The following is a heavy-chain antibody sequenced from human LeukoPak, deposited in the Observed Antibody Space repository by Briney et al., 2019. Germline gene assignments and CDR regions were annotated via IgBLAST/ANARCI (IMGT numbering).Heavy chain of an antibody. CDR1: GYSISSGYY. J-gene: IGHJ4*02. CDR3: ARTPPYYYGSGSHRPNTFDY. V-gene: IGHV4-38-2*02. CDR2: IYHSGST. Sequence: SETLSLTCTVSGYSISSGYYWGWIRQPPGKGLEWIGSIYHSGSTYCDPSLKSRVTISVDTSKNQFSLKLSSVTAADTAVYYCARTPPYYYGSGSHRPNTFDYWGQGTLVTVSS. D-gene: IGHD3-10*01.